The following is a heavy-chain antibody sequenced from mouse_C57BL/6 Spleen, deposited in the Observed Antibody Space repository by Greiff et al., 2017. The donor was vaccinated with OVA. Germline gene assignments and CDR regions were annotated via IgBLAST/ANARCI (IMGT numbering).Heavy chain of an antibody. Sequence: EVQVVESGGGLVQPGGSLSLSCAASGFTFTDYYMSWVRQPPGKALEWLGFIITKANGYTTEYSSTVKGRFTISRDTSKSIIYLQMNAPRAKDSATYYYARYDYGSSFYYAMDYWGQGTSVTVSS. CDR2: IITKANGYTT. CDR1: GFTFTDYY. V-gene: IGHV7-3*01. D-gene: IGHD1-1*01. J-gene: IGHJ4*01. CDR3: ARYDYGSSFYYAMDY.